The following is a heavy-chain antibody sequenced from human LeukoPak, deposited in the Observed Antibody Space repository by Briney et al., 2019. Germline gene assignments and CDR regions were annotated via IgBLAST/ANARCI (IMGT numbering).Heavy chain of an antibody. CDR3: ARDGRYFDWSPYYYYYYGMDV. D-gene: IGHD3-9*01. Sequence: ASVKVSCKASGGTFTSYGISWVRQAPGQGLEWMGWISAYNGNTNYAQKLQGRVTMTTDTSTSTAYMELRSLRSDDTAVYYCARDGRYFDWSPYYYYYYGMDVWGQGTTVTVSS. V-gene: IGHV1-18*01. CDR2: ISAYNGNT. J-gene: IGHJ6*02. CDR1: GGTFTSYG.